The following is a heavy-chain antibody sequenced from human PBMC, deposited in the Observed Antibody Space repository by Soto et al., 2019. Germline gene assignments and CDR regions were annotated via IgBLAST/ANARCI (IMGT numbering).Heavy chain of an antibody. Sequence: GGSLRLSCAASGFTFSSYGMHWVRQAPGKGLEWVAVISYDGSNKYYADSVKGRFTISRDNSKNTLYLQMNSLRAEDTAVYYCAKPNLYDYFDYWGQGTLVTVSS. J-gene: IGHJ4*02. CDR1: GFTFSSYG. CDR3: AKPNLYDYFDY. CDR2: ISYDGSNK. V-gene: IGHV3-30*18. D-gene: IGHD3-10*01.